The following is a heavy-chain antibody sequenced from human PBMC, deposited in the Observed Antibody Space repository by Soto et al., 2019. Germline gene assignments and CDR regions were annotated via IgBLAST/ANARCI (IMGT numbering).Heavy chain of an antibody. CDR3: ARVDGITTYGMDV. V-gene: IGHV4-34*01. J-gene: IGHJ6*02. Sequence: SETLSLTCAVYGGSFSSSYWSWIRQPPGKGLEWIGEINHSGSTNYNPSLKSRVAISVDTSKNQFSLNLSSVTAADTALYYCARVDGITTYGMDVWGQGTTVTSP. CDR1: GGSFSSSY. CDR2: INHSGST. D-gene: IGHD3-16*01.